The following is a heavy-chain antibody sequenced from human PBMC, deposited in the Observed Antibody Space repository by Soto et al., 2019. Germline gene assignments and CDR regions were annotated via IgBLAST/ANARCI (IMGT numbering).Heavy chain of an antibody. J-gene: IGHJ5*02. CDR2: IYYSGST. D-gene: IGHD3-10*02. CDR1: GGSISSYY. CDR3: ASPRYYYVPQGFAP. V-gene: IGHV4-59*08. Sequence: SETLSLTCTVSGGSISSYYWSWIRQPPGKGLEWIGYIYYSGSTNYNPSLKSRVTISVDTSKNQFSLKLSSVTAADPAVYYCASPRYYYVPQGFAPGGQEPLVPVPS.